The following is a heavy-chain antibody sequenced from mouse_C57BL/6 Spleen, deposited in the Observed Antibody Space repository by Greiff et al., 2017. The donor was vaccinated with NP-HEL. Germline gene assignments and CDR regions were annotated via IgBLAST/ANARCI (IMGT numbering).Heavy chain of an antibody. CDR2: ISSGSSTI. CDR3: ARSYYGNSYAMDY. D-gene: IGHD2-1*01. Sequence: EVQRVESGGGLVKPGGSLKLSCAASGFTFSDYGMHWVRQAPEKGLEWVAYISSGSSTIYYADTVKGRFTISRDNAKNTLFLQMTSLRSEDTAMYYCARSYYGNSYAMDYWGQGTSVTVSS. J-gene: IGHJ4*01. CDR1: GFTFSDYG. V-gene: IGHV5-17*01.